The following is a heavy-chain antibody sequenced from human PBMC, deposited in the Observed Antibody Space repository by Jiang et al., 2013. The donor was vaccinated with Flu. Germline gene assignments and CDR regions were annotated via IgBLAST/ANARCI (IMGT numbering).Heavy chain of an antibody. J-gene: IGHJ4*02. Sequence: QLVESGPEVRKPGQSLKISCEASEYNFATYWIGWLRQVPGRGPEWMGLIYPGDSDTRYSPSFRGQVSMSADTSISTAYLHLNNLKASDTAIYYCARHPYATAWPYYFDYWGQGSLLVVSS. CDR2: IYPGDSDT. CDR1: EYNFATYW. V-gene: IGHV5-51*01. CDR3: ARHPYATAWPYYFDY. D-gene: IGHD2-2*01.